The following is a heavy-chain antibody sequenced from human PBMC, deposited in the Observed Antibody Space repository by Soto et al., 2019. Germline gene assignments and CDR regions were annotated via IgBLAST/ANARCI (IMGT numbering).Heavy chain of an antibody. CDR2: TSGGGDTT. Sequence: EVQLLESGGGLVQPGGSLRLSCAASGFTFNNYAMTWVRQAPGKGLEWVSATSGGGDTTSYADSVKGRFTVSRDGSKNTLYLQMSSLRAEHTALYYCAKGRGGSGSLTPRVDFWGQGTLVTVSS. CDR3: AKGRGGSGSLTPRVDF. D-gene: IGHD3-10*01. J-gene: IGHJ4*02. V-gene: IGHV3-23*01. CDR1: GFTFNNYA.